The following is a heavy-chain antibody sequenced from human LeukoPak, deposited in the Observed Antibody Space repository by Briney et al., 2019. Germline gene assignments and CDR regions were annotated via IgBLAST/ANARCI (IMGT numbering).Heavy chain of an antibody. CDR3: ARLGALLYSGSETSYSLHRTNPYKWFDP. D-gene: IGHD3-10*01. J-gene: IGHJ5*02. Sequence: GGSLRLSCAASGFTFSSYSMNWVRQAPGKGLEWVSSISSSSSYIYYADSVKGRFTISRDNAKNSLYLQMNSLRAEDTAVYYCARLGALLYSGSETSYSLHRTNPYKWFDPWGQGTLVTVSS. V-gene: IGHV3-21*01. CDR2: ISSSSSYI. CDR1: GFTFSSYS.